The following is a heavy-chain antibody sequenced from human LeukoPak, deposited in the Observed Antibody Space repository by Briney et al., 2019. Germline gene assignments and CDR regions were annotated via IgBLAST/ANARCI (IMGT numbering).Heavy chain of an antibody. Sequence: SETLSLTCTVSGGSISSHYWSWIRQPPGKGLEWLGYIYYGESTNYNPSLKSRVTISVDTSKNQFSLKLSSVTAADTAVYYCARAISSYCSSTSCQNHYYYYYYMDVWGKGTTVTVSS. V-gene: IGHV4-59*11. J-gene: IGHJ6*03. D-gene: IGHD2-2*01. CDR2: IYYGEST. CDR3: ARAISSYCSSTSCQNHYYYYYYMDV. CDR1: GGSISSHY.